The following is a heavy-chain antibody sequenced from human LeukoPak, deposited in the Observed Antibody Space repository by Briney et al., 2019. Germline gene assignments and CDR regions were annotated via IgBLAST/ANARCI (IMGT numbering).Heavy chain of an antibody. Sequence: GASVKVSCKASGYTFTSYYMHWVRQAPGQGLEWMGIINPSGGSTSYAQKFQGRVTMTRNTSISTAYMELSSLRSEDTAVYYCARAETSGSYTRYWGQGTLVTVSS. CDR2: INPSGGST. D-gene: IGHD1-26*01. CDR1: GYTFTSYY. J-gene: IGHJ4*02. CDR3: ARAETSGSYTRY. V-gene: IGHV1-46*01.